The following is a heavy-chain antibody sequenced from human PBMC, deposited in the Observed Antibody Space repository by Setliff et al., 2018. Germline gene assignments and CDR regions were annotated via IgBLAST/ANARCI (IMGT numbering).Heavy chain of an antibody. CDR1: GGSISSTSYY. J-gene: IGHJ6*03. V-gene: IGHV4-39*07. D-gene: IGHD6-19*01. Sequence: ETLSLTCTVSGGSISSTSYYWDWIRQSPGKGLEWIGAIYYSGSTYYNPSLKSRVTMSIDTSKNQFSLKLNSVTAADMAVYYCAREQWLDPPGYYYMDVWAKGTTVTVSS. CDR3: AREQWLDPPGYYYMDV. CDR2: IYYSGST.